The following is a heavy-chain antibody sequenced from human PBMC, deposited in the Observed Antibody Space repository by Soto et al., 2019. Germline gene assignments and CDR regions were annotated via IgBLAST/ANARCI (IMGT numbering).Heavy chain of an antibody. CDR3: ARDHLILPAHDFFYGSDV. Sequence: DVKLVESGGGLVQPGDSLRLSCEVSGFTFSMYSMSWVRQSPGKGLEWVAKIPQDGVDGHYADSVKDLFTISRDNGKNSLYLQLNTLRAEDTAVYYCARDHLILPAHDFFYGSDVWGRGATVTVAS. D-gene: IGHD2-21*02. J-gene: IGHJ6*02. V-gene: IGHV3-7*03. CDR2: IPQDGVDG. CDR1: GFTFSMYS.